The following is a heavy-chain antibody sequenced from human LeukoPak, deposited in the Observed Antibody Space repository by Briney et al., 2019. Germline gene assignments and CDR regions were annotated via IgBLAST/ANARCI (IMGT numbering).Heavy chain of an antibody. CDR1: GFTFSSYG. V-gene: IGHV3-33*01. J-gene: IGHJ4*02. CDR3: ARSLPYGTTWYGRSDF. D-gene: IGHD6-13*01. Sequence: PGRSLRLSCAVSGFTFSSYGMHWVRQAPGKGLEWVAVIWYDGSNKYYADSVKGRFTISRDNAMNSLYLQMNSLRAEDTAIYYCARSLPYGTTWYGRSDFWGQGTLVTVSS. CDR2: IWYDGSNK.